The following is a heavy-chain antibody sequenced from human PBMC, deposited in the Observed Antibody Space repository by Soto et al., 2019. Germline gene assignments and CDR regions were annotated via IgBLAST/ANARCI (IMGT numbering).Heavy chain of an antibody. CDR2: MYTSWST. CDR3: ARDKTTSHTAGFDT. CDR1: GASISSPY. J-gene: IGHJ5*02. Sequence: SETLSLTCTVYGASISSPYWTWIRHPAGKGLEWIGRMYTSWSTNYNPYLRSRVAMSVDTSKNQLSLKLSSVTAADTAVYYCARDKTTSHTAGFDTWGQGTLVTVSS. D-gene: IGHD1-1*01. V-gene: IGHV4-4*07.